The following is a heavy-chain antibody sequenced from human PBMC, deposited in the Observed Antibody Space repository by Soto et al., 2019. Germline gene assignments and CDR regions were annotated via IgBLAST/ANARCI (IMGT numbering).Heavy chain of an antibody. CDR1: GYTFTGYY. D-gene: IGHD3-10*01. V-gene: IGHV1-2*02. CDR2: INPNSGGT. Sequence: ASVNVSCKASGYTFTGYYMHWVRQAPGQGLEWMGWINPNSGGTNYAQKFQGRVTMTRDTSISTAYMELSRLRSDDTAVYYCASYYGSGYLMDVWGQGTTVTVSS. J-gene: IGHJ6*02. CDR3: ASYYGSGYLMDV.